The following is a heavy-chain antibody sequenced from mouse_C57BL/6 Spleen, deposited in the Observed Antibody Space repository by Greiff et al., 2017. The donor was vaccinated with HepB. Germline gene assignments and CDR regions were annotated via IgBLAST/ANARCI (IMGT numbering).Heavy chain of an antibody. J-gene: IGHJ3*01. V-gene: IGHV1-55*01. CDR2: IYPGSGST. D-gene: IGHD2-4*01. Sequence: QVQLQQPGAELVKPGASVKMSCKASGYTFTSYWITWVKQRPGQGLEWIGDIYPGSGSTNYNEKFKSKATLTVDTSSSTAYMQLSSLTSEDSAVYYCARLGHYDYDGFAYWGQGTLVTVSA. CDR1: GYTFTSYW. CDR3: ARLGHYDYDGFAY.